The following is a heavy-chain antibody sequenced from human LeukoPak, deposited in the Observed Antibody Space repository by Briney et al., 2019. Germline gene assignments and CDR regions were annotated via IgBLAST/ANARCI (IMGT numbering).Heavy chain of an antibody. Sequence: ASVKVSCKASGYTYTGYYMHWVRQARGQGREWMGWINPNSGGTNYAQKFQGRVTMTRDTSISTAYMELSRLRSDDTAAYYCARLYSSSSGGNWGQGTLVTVSS. J-gene: IGHJ4*02. CDR2: INPNSGGT. CDR3: ARLYSSSSGGN. V-gene: IGHV1-2*02. CDR1: GYTYTGYY. D-gene: IGHD6-13*01.